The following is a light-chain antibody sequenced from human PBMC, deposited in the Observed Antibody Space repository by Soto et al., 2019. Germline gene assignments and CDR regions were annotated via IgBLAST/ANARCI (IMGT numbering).Light chain of an antibody. Sequence: EIVLTQSPGTLSLSPGERATLSCRVSQSFSSSNLAWYQQKPGQAPRHLIHGASSRATGIPDRFSGSGSGTEFTLTINSLQSEDFAVYFCHQYNFWPTFGQGTKVDIK. V-gene: IGKV3-20*01. CDR2: GAS. CDR1: QSFSSSN. J-gene: IGKJ1*01. CDR3: HQYNFWPT.